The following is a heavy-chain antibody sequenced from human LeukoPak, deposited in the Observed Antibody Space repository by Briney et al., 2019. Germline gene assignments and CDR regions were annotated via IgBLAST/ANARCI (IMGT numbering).Heavy chain of an antibody. CDR3: ARTYSSGWYWDYFDY. J-gene: IGHJ4*02. CDR2: INHSGST. CDR1: GGSFSGYY. V-gene: IGHV4-34*01. Sequence: SETLSLTCAVYGGSFSGYYWSWIRQPPGKGLEWIGEINHSGSTNYNPSLKSRVTISVDTSKNQFSLKLSSVTAADTAVYYCARTYSSGWYWDYFDYWGQGTLVTVSS. D-gene: IGHD6-19*01.